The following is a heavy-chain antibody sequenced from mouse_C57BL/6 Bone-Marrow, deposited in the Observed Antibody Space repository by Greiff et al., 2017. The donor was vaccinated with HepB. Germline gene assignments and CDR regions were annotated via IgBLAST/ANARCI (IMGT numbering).Heavy chain of an antibody. J-gene: IGHJ2*01. CDR2: ISYDGSN. V-gene: IGHV3-6*01. D-gene: IGHD3-2*02. CDR1: GYSITSGYY. CDR3: ARATQLRLVDY. Sequence: DVQLQESGPGLVKPSQSLSLTCSVTGYSITSGYYWNWIRQFPGNTLEWMGYISYDGSNNYNPSLKNRISITRDTSKNQFFLKLNSVTTEDTATYYCARATQLRLVDYWGQGTTLTVSS.